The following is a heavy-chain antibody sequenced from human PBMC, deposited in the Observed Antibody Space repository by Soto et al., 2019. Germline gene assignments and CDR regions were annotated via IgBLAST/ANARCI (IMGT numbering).Heavy chain of an antibody. V-gene: IGHV4-61*01. J-gene: IGHJ5*02. D-gene: IGHD1-26*01. CDR3: ARGEVSPNWFDP. Sequence: SETLSLTCTVSGGSVSSGSYYWSWIRQPPGKGLEWIGYIYYSGSTNYNPSLKSRVTISLDTSKNQFSLKLSSVTAADTAVYYCARGEVSPNWFDPWGQGTLVTVSS. CDR2: IYYSGST. CDR1: GGSVSSGSYY.